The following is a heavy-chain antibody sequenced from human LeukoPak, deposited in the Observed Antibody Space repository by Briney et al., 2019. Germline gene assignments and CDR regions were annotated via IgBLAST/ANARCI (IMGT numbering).Heavy chain of an antibody. D-gene: IGHD5-12*01. Sequence: GGSLRLSCAASGFTFSSYWTHWVRQAPGKGLVWVSRINSDGSSTSYADSVKGRFTISRDNAKNTLYLQMNSLRAEDTAAYYCARCTAPSGLFSYYYYLGMDVWGQGTTVPGSS. CDR1: GFTFSSYW. J-gene: IGHJ6*02. V-gene: IGHV3-74*01. CDR3: ARCTAPSGLFSYYYYLGMDV. CDR2: INSDGSST.